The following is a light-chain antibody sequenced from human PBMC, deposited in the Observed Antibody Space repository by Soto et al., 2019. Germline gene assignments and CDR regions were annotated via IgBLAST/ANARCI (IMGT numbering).Light chain of an antibody. J-gene: IGLJ1*01. V-gene: IGLV1-51*01. CDR1: SSNVGGNS. CDR2: DDD. Sequence: QSVLTQPPSVSAAPGQKVTISCSGSSSNVGGNSVSWYQQLPGTAPKLLIYDDDKRTSGIAHRFSGYKSGTSATLGITGFRTGDEADYYCGSWDSSLSAYVFGTGTKVTVL. CDR3: GSWDSSLSAYV.